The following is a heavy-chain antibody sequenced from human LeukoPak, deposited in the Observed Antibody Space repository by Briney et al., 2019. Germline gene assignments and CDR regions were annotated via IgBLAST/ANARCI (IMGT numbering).Heavy chain of an antibody. Sequence: SETLSLTCAVYGGSFSGYYWSWIRQPPGKGLEWMGEINHSGSTNYNPSLKSRVTISVDTSKNQCSLKLSSVTAADTAVYYCARGLPKYDFWSGYYPDYYYYMDVWGKGTTVTVSS. V-gene: IGHV4-34*01. J-gene: IGHJ6*03. CDR1: GGSFSGYY. D-gene: IGHD3-3*01. CDR3: ARGLPKYDFWSGYYPDYYYYMDV. CDR2: INHSGST.